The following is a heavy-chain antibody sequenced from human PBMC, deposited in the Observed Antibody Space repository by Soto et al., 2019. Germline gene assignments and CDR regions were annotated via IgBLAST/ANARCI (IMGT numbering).Heavy chain of an antibody. V-gene: IGHV3-30-3*02. CDR1: GFTFSSYA. Sequence: QVQLVESGGGVVQPGRSLRLSCAASGFTFSSYAMHWVRQAPGKGLEWVAVISYDGSNKYYADSVKGRFTISRDNSKNTLYLQMNSLRAEDTAVYYCAKDREWELLKGYDYYGMDVWGQGTTVTVSS. CDR2: ISYDGSNK. J-gene: IGHJ6*02. D-gene: IGHD1-26*01. CDR3: AKDREWELLKGYDYYGMDV.